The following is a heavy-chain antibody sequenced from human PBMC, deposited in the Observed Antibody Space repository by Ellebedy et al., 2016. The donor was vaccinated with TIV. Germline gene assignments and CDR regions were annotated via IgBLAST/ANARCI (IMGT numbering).Heavy chain of an antibody. CDR1: GFSFRSYW. V-gene: IGHV3-7*01. D-gene: IGHD4-17*01. J-gene: IGHJ5*02. CDR3: ARRGSYGDYAVQVNSWFDR. Sequence: GGSLRLSCVASGFSFRSYWMSWVRQAPGKGLEWVANIYQDGSVQYSLDSVKGRFTISRDNAINSLFLQMNSLRAGDTAVYYCARRGSYGDYAVQVNSWFDRWGRGTLVTVSS. CDR2: IYQDGSVQ.